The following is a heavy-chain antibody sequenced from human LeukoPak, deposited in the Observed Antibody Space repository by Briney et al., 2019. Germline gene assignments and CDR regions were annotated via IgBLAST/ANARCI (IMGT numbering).Heavy chain of an antibody. CDR2: IYYSGST. Sequence: SETLSLTCTVSGGSISSSSYYWGWIRQPPGKGLEWIGSIYYSGSTYYNPSLKSRVTISVDTSKNQFSLKLSSVTAADTAVYYCARDLGSSSSADYWGQGTLVTVSS. J-gene: IGHJ4*02. D-gene: IGHD6-6*01. CDR1: GGSISSSSYY. V-gene: IGHV4-39*07. CDR3: ARDLGSSSSADY.